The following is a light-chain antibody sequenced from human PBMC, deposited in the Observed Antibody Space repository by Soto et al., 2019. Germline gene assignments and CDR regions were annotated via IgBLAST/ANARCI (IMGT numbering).Light chain of an antibody. J-gene: IGLJ1*01. V-gene: IGLV2-14*01. CDR2: EVS. CDR3: SSYTSSSSYV. Sequence: QSVLTQPASVSGSPGQSITISCTGTSSDVGGYNYDSWYQQHPGKAPKLMIYEVSNRPSGVSNRFSGSKSGNTASLTISGLQAEDEADYYCSSYTSSSSYVFGTGTKLT. CDR1: SSDVGGYNY.